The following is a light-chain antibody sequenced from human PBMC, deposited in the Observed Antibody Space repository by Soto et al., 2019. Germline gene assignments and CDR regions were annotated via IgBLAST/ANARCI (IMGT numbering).Light chain of an antibody. Sequence: QSVLTQPPSVSGAPGQRVTISCTGSNSNIGAGYDVHWYQQLPGTAPKLLIYGNSNRPSGVPDRFSGSKSGTSASLAITGLQAEDEADYYCQSYDTSLSGSRVFGTGTKGTVL. CDR1: NSNIGAGYD. CDR3: QSYDTSLSGSRV. CDR2: GNS. V-gene: IGLV1-40*01. J-gene: IGLJ1*01.